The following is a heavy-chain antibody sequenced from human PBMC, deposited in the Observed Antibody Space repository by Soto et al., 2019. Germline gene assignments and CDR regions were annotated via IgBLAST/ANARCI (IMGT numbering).Heavy chain of an antibody. Sequence: GGSLRLSCSASGFTFSSYAMHWVRQAPGKGLEYVSAISSNGGSTYYADSVKGRFTISRDNSKNTLYLQMSSLRAEDTAVYYCVKARNYDVLYYYGMDVWGQGTTVTVSS. CDR2: ISSNGGST. CDR3: VKARNYDVLYYYGMDV. CDR1: GFTFSSYA. J-gene: IGHJ6*02. V-gene: IGHV3-64D*08. D-gene: IGHD1-7*01.